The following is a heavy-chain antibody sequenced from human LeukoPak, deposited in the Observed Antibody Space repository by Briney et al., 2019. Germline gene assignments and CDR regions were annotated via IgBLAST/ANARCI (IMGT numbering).Heavy chain of an antibody. V-gene: IGHV3-7*01. J-gene: IGHJ4*02. CDR1: GFTFSWYY. CDR3: ARADHHSIDY. CDR2: INQDGSGA. Sequence: GGSLRLSCAASGFTFSWYYMSWVRQAPGKELEWVANINQDGSGAYYVDSVKGRFTISRDNAKNSLFLQLTTLRVDDTAVYYCARADHHSIDYWGQGTLVTVSS.